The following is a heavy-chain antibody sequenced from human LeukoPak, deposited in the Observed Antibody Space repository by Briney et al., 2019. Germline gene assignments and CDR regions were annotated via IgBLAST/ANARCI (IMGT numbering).Heavy chain of an antibody. J-gene: IGHJ4*02. V-gene: IGHV4-34*01. CDR2: VNHSGNT. CDR3: ARGVYIAAAQYGY. D-gene: IGHD6-13*01. Sequence: SETLSLTCAVYGGSFSDYYWSWIRQPPGKGLEWIGEVNHSGNTNYNPSLKSRVTISLDTSKNQFSLKLSSVTAADTAVYYCARGVYIAAAQYGYWGQGTLVTVSS. CDR1: GGSFSDYY.